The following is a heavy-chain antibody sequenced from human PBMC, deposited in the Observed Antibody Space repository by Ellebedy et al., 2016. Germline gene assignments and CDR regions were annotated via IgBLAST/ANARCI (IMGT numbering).Heavy chain of an antibody. Sequence: SQTLSLTCVISGDSVSSTSAAWNWIRQSPARGLEWLGRTYYTSKWNNEYAPSLMSRITISQDTSKNQFSLQLNSVTPEDTAVYYCTRSHGGGTVAFDIWGQGSMVTVSS. V-gene: IGHV6-1*01. CDR1: GDSVSSTSAA. D-gene: IGHD2-21*01. CDR2: TYYTSKWNN. CDR3: TRSHGGGTVAFDI. J-gene: IGHJ3*02.